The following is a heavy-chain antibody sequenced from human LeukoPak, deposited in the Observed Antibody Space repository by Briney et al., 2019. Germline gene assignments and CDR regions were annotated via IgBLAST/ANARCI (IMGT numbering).Heavy chain of an antibody. CDR1: GFTFSDNW. D-gene: IGHD3-10*01. CDR3: AREIINGVSVFDI. Sequence: GGSLRLSCVVSGFTFSDNWMSWLRQAPGKGLEWVANISPDGSEKYYVDSVKGRFAISRDNANNSLYLQMNSLRAEDTAVYYCAREIINGVSVFDIWGQGTLVIVSS. V-gene: IGHV3-7*03. J-gene: IGHJ3*02. CDR2: ISPDGSEK.